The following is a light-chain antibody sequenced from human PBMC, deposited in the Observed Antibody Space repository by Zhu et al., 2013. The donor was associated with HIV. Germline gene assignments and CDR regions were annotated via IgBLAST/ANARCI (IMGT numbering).Light chain of an antibody. J-gene: IGKJ4*01. V-gene: IGKV3-20*01. CDR3: QQYGSSPLT. CDR2: DAS. CDR1: QSVGSSY. Sequence: EIVMTQSPATLSLSPGERATLSCKASQSVGSSYLAWYQQKPGQAPRLVIYDASSRATGIPDRFSGSGSGTDFTLTISRLEPEDFATYFCQQYGSSPLTFGGGTKVEIK.